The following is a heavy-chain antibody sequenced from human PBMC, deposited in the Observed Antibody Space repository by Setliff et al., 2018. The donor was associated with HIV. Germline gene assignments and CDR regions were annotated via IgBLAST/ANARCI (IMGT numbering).Heavy chain of an antibody. J-gene: IGHJ4*02. CDR3: ARGGFKWSGSYADY. Sequence: PSETLSLTCAFYGGPLSAHHWGWIRQSPGEGLEWIGEINHSGSSKYNPSLKSRVAIFIDTSKNQFSLNLTSVTAADTAVYYCARGGFKWSGSYADYWGQGTLVTVSS. V-gene: IGHV4-34*01. CDR1: GGPLSAHH. CDR2: INHSGSS. D-gene: IGHD1-26*01.